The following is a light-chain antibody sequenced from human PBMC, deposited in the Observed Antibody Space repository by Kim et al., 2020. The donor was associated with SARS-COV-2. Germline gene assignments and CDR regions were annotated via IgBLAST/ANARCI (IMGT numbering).Light chain of an antibody. CDR3: QQLNSYPIT. CDR1: QGIDSY. CDR2: TAS. J-gene: IGKJ5*01. Sequence: GDRVTTPCRASQGIDSYLAWYQHKPGTAPKRLIYTASTLQSGVPSRFSGSGSGTDFTLTISSLQPEDFATYYCQQLNSYPITFGQGTRLEIK. V-gene: IGKV1-9*01.